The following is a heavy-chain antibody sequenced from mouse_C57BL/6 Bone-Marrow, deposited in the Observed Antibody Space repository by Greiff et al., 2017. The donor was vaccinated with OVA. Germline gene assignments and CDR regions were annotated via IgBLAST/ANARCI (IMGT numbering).Heavy chain of an antibody. CDR2: INPSSGYT. J-gene: IGHJ4*01. CDR1: GYTFTSYW. V-gene: IGHV1-7*01. CDR3: ARSGYYGDAMDY. Sequence: VQLQQSGAELAKPGASVKLSCKASGYTFTSYWMHWVKQRPGQGLEWIGYINPSSGYTKYNQKFKDKSTLTAEKSSSTAYMQLSSLTYEDSAVYYCARSGYYGDAMDYWGQGTSVTVSS. D-gene: IGHD2-3*01.